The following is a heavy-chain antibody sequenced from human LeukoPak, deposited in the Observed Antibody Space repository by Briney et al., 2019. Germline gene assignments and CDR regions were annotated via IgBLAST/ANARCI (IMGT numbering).Heavy chain of an antibody. CDR1: GVSISGNY. CDR3: ARDGDGYDY. J-gene: IGHJ4*02. CDR2: IFYTGST. D-gene: IGHD5-24*01. Sequence: PSETLSLTCTVSGVSISGNYWSWIRQPPGKGLEWIGYIFYTGSTNYNPSLQSRVTILVDTSKNQFSLKLSSVTAADTAMYYCARDGDGYDYWGQGTLVTVSS. V-gene: IGHV4-59*12.